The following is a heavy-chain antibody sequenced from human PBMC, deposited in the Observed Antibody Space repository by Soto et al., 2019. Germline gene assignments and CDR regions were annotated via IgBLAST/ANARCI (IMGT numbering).Heavy chain of an antibody. CDR2: ISGSGGST. V-gene: IGHV3-23*01. J-gene: IGHJ3*02. CDR1: GFTFSSYA. Sequence: GGSLRLSCAASGFTFSSYAMSWVRQAPGKGLEWVSAISGSGGSTYYADSVKGRFTISRDNSKNTLYLQMNSLRAEDTAVYYCAKEGNYGSGLRGAFDIWGQGTMVTVSS. CDR3: AKEGNYGSGLRGAFDI. D-gene: IGHD3-10*01.